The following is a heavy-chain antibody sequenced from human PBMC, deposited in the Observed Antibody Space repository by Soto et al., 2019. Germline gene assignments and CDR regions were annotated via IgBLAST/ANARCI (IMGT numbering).Heavy chain of an antibody. V-gene: IGHV3-53*01. CDR1: GFTVSSNY. CDR3: ARDLYYGSGNYYGMDV. D-gene: IGHD3-10*01. Sequence: PGGSLRLSCAASGFTVSSNYMSWVRQAPGKGLEWVSVIYSGGSTYYADSVKGRFTISRDNSKNTLYLQMNSLRAEDTAVYYCARDLYYGSGNYYGMDVWGQGTTVTVSS. J-gene: IGHJ6*02. CDR2: IYSGGST.